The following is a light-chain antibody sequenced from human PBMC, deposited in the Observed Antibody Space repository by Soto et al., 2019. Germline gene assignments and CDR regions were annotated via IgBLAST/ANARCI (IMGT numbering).Light chain of an antibody. CDR2: GAS. V-gene: IGKV3-20*01. CDR1: QSVSSSY. Sequence: EIVLTQSPGTLSLSPGERATLSCRASQSVSSSYLAWYQQKPGQAPRLLIYGASSRATGIPDRFSGSGSGTDFTLTISRLEPEDFAVYYCQQHGSSPWTFGQGNKVEI. CDR3: QQHGSSPWT. J-gene: IGKJ1*01.